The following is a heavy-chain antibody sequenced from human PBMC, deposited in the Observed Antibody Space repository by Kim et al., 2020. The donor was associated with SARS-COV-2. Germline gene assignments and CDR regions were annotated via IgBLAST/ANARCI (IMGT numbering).Heavy chain of an antibody. CDR1: GGSVSSGSKY. V-gene: IGHV4-61*01. D-gene: IGHD6-6*01. CDR2: IYYSGST. Sequence: SETLSLTCTVSGGSVSSGSKYWSWIRQAPGKGLEWIGYIYYSGSTNYNPSLKSRVTISVDTSKNQFSLKLSSVTAADTALYYCARGPEYSSAGYYYYGL. CDR3: ARGPEYSSAGYYYYGL. J-gene: IGHJ6*01.